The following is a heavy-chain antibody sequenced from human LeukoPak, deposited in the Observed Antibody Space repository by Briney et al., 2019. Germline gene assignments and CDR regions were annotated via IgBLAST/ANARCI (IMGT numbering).Heavy chain of an antibody. CDR3: ARAGSNYDSSGYPTYYYYGMDV. CDR1: GGSISSYY. CDR2: HYYSGST. D-gene: IGHD3-22*01. V-gene: IGHV4-59*01. J-gene: IGHJ6*02. Sequence: PSETLSLTCTVSGGSISSYYWSWIRQPPGKGLEWIGYHYYSGSTNYNPSLKSRVTISVDTSKNQFSLKLSSVTAADTAVYYCARAGSNYDSSGYPTYYYYGMDVWGQGTTVTVSS.